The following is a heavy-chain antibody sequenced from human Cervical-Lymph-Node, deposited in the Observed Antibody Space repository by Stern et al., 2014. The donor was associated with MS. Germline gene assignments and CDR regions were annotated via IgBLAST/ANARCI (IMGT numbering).Heavy chain of an antibody. V-gene: IGHV3-11*01. J-gene: IGHJ4*02. D-gene: IGHD4-17*01. CDR1: GFTFSDYY. CDR2: ISSSGTAI. CDR3: ARDSGYGIDF. Sequence: VQLVESGGGLVKPGGYLRLSFAASGFTFSDYYMNWIRQAPGKGLEWISYISSSGTAIYYADSVKGRFTISRDNGKNSLHLQMNSLRAEDTAMYFCARDSGYGIDFWGQGILLTVSS.